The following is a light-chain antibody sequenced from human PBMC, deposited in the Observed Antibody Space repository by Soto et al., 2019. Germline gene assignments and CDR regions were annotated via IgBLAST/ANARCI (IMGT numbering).Light chain of an antibody. CDR2: EVT. J-gene: IGLJ1*01. CDR3: SSYTSRSTLI. CDR1: SSDVGGYNY. Sequence: QSVLTQPASVSGSPGLSITVSCTGTSSDVGGYNYVPWYQQHPGKAPKLLIYEVTNRPSGVSNRFSGSKSGNTASLNISGLQAEDEADYYCSSYTSRSTLIFGTGTKVTVL. V-gene: IGLV2-14*01.